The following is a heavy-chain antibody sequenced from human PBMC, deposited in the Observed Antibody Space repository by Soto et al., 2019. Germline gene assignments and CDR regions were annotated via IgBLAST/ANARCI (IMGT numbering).Heavy chain of an antibody. Sequence: QVQLQQWGAGLLKPSETLSLTCAVYGGSFSGYYWSWIRQPPGKGLEWSGEINHSGSTNYNPSLKCRGTIAVVTSKTHLSLKLRSVTAADTAVYYCARFGVGGIILRGMDVLGRGSTVTVCS. D-gene: IGHD3-10*01. CDR2: INHSGST. CDR1: GGSFSGYY. CDR3: ARFGVGGIILRGMDV. V-gene: IGHV4-34*01. J-gene: IGHJ6*02.